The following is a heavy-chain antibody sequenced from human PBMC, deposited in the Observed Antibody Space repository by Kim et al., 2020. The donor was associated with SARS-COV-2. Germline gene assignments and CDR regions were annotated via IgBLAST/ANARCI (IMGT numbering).Heavy chain of an antibody. V-gene: IGHV3-43*01. CDR2: ISWDGGST. D-gene: IGHD3-22*01. J-gene: IGHJ4*02. CDR3: AKGPMSLYYFDY. Sequence: GGSLRLSCAASGFTFDDYTMHWVRQAPGKGLEWVSLISWDGGSTYYADSVKGRFTISRDNSKNSLYLQMNSLRTEDTALYYCAKGPMSLYYFDYWGQGTLVTVS. CDR1: GFTFDDYT.